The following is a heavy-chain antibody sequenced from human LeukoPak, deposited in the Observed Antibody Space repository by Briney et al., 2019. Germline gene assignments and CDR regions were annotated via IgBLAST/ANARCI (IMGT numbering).Heavy chain of an antibody. D-gene: IGHD4-17*01. CDR1: GGSISSGSYY. J-gene: IGHJ6*02. Sequence: SQTLSLTCTVSGGSISSGSYYWSWIRQPAGKGLEWIGRIYTSGSTNYNPSLKSRVTISVDTSKNQFSLKLSSVTAADTAVYYCARGLRSSGMDVWGQGTTVTVSS. CDR3: ARGLRSSGMDV. V-gene: IGHV4-61*02. CDR2: IYTSGST.